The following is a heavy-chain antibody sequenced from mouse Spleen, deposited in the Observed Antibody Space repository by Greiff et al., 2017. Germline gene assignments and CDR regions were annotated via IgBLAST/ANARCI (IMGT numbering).Heavy chain of an antibody. CDR1: GFNIKDYH. J-gene: IGHJ4*01. Sequence: VQLQQSGAELVKPGASVKLSCTASGFNIKDYHMHWVKQRTEQGLEWIGRIDPEDGETKYAPKFKGKATITADTSSNTAYLQLSSLTYEDTAVYYCARYILLYAMDYWGQGTSVTVSS. V-gene: IGHV14-2*01. CDR2: IDPEDGET. D-gene: IGHD1-1*01. CDR3: ARYILLYAMDY.